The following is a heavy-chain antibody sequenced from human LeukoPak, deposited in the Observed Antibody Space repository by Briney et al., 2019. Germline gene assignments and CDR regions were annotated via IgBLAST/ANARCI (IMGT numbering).Heavy chain of an antibody. V-gene: IGHV3-23*01. CDR1: GFDFCSFA. D-gene: IGHD3-22*01. CDR3: AKEVVMTTAPFGYSFDS. CDR2: ISSSGHLA. Sequence: GGSLRLSCAASGFDFCSFAISWVRQAPGRGLEWVSGISSSGHLAFYADSVQGRFSVSRDNSRNTLYLQMDSLRAEDTALYYCAKEVVMTTAPFGYSFDSWGQGTLVTVSS. J-gene: IGHJ4*02.